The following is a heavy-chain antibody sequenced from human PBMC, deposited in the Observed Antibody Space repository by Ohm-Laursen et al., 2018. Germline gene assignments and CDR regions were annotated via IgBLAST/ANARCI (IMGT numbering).Heavy chain of an antibody. V-gene: IGHV3-9*01. J-gene: IGHJ3*02. Sequence: SLRLSCAATGFTFDDYAMHWVRQAPGKGLEWVSGISWNSGSIGYADSVKGRFTISRDNAKNSLYLQMNSLRAEDTAFYYCASSRAGVPAAPDAFDIWGQGTMVTVST. D-gene: IGHD2-2*01. CDR3: ASSRAGVPAAPDAFDI. CDR1: GFTFDDYA. CDR2: ISWNSGSI.